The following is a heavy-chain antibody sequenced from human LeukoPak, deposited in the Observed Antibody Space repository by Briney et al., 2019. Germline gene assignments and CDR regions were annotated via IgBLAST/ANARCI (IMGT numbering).Heavy chain of an antibody. J-gene: IGHJ4*02. D-gene: IGHD3-10*01. CDR1: GFTFSSYS. Sequence: PGGSLRLSCAASGFTFSSYSMNWVRQAPGKGLEWVSYISSSSSTIYYADSVKGRFTISRDNAKNSLYLQMNSLRAEDTAVYYCASDGSGSYYALAHPDYWGQGTLVTVSS. V-gene: IGHV3-48*04. CDR2: ISSSSSTI. CDR3: ASDGSGSYYALAHPDY.